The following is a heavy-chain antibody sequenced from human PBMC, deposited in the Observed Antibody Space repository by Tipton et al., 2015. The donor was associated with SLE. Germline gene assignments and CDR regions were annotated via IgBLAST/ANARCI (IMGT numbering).Heavy chain of an antibody. CDR1: GDSVSSESAT. CDR3: ARYTRNWYLDS. D-gene: IGHD1-1*01. Sequence: GLVKPSQTLSLTCAISGDSVSSESATWNWIRQPPSRGFEWLGRTYYRSQWHSDYAASVRSRITVNPDTSKNQFSLHLNSVTPEDAAVYYCARYTRNWYLDSWGQGTLVTVSS. V-gene: IGHV6-1*01. CDR2: TYYRSQWHS. J-gene: IGHJ4*02.